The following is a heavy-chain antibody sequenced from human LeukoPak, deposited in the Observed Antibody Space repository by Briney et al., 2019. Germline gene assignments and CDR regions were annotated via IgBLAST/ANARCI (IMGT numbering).Heavy chain of an antibody. J-gene: IGHJ4*02. CDR3: ASLDYYDSSGYYGFGY. Sequence: ASVKVSCKASGYTFPTYSINWVRQAPGQGLEWMGWISSNTGNPTYAQGFTGRFVFSLDTSVSTTYLQISSLKAEDTAVYYCASLDYYDSSGYYGFGYWGQGTLVTVSS. CDR2: ISSNTGNP. V-gene: IGHV7-4-1*02. CDR1: GYTFPTYS. D-gene: IGHD3-22*01.